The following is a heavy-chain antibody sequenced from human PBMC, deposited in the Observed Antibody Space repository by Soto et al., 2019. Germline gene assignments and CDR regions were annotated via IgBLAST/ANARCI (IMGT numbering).Heavy chain of an antibody. CDR1: GYTFTSYA. Sequence: GASVKVSWQPSGYTFTSYAMHWVRQAPGQRLEWMGWINAGNGNTKYSQKFQGRVTTTRDTSASTAYMELSSLRSEDTAVYYCAREKRAAAGTNWFDPWGQATLVTASS. CDR2: INAGNGNT. J-gene: IGHJ5*02. V-gene: IGHV1-3*01. D-gene: IGHD6-13*01. CDR3: AREKRAAAGTNWFDP.